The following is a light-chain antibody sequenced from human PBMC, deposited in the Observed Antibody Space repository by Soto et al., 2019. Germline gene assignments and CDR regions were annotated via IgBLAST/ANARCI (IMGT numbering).Light chain of an antibody. Sequence: QSVRTQPASVSGSPGQSITISCTGTSSDVGGYNYVSWYQQHPGKAPKLMIYEVSNRPSGVSNRFSGSKSGNTASPTISGLQAEDEADYYCSSYTSSSTPLCVFGTGTKVTVL. CDR3: SSYTSSSTPLCV. CDR1: SSDVGGYNY. CDR2: EVS. J-gene: IGLJ1*01. V-gene: IGLV2-14*01.